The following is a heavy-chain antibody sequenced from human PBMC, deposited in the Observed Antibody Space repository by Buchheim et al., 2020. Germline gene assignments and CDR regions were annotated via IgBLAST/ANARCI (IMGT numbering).Heavy chain of an antibody. Sequence: EVQLVESGGGLVQPGGSLRLSCAASGFTFSSYEMNWVCQAPGKGLEGVSYISSSGSTINYADSVKGRFTISRDNAKTSLHLQMNSLRAENTAVYYCARDRFTFDYWGQGTL. V-gene: IGHV3-48*03. CDR3: ARDRFTFDY. CDR1: GFTFSSYE. J-gene: IGHJ4*02. D-gene: IGHD3-10*01. CDR2: ISSSGSTI.